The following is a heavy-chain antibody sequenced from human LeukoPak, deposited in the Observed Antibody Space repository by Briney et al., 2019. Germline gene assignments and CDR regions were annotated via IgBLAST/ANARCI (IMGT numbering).Heavy chain of an antibody. V-gene: IGHV1-24*01. CDR3: ATVSEGVVIRDAFDI. Sequence: AASVKVSCKVSGYTLTELSMHWVRQAPGKGLEWMGGFDPEDGETIYAQKFQGRVTMTEDTSTDTAYMELSSLRSEDTAMYYCATVSEGVVIRDAFDIWGQGTMVTVSS. CDR1: GYTLTELS. CDR2: FDPEDGET. J-gene: IGHJ3*02. D-gene: IGHD3-3*01.